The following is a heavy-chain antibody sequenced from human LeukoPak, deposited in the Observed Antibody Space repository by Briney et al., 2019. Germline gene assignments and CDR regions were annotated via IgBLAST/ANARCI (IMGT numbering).Heavy chain of an antibody. J-gene: IGHJ4*02. D-gene: IGHD6-19*01. V-gene: IGHV3-7*01. CDR2: INEDGSKK. CDR3: TRVIVAVPGYFDYFDF. Sequence: PGGSLRLSCAASGFSFSNHYMRWIRQAPGKGLEWVANINEDGSKKWHLGSVKGRFTVSRDNARNALYLQMNSLRVEDTAVYYCTRVIVAVPGYFDYFDFWGQGALVTVSS. CDR1: GFSFSNHY.